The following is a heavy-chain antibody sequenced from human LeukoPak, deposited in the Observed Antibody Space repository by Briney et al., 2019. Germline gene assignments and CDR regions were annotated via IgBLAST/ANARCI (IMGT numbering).Heavy chain of an antibody. Sequence: PGGSLRLSCAASGFTSSSYAMSWVRQAPGKGLEWVSAISGSGGSTYYADSVKGRFTISRDNSKNTLYLQMNSLRAEDTAVYYCAKEQEPGIAAPAGYWGQGTLVTVSS. V-gene: IGHV3-23*01. CDR2: ISGSGGST. J-gene: IGHJ4*02. CDR1: GFTSSSYA. CDR3: AKEQEPGIAAPAGY. D-gene: IGHD6-6*01.